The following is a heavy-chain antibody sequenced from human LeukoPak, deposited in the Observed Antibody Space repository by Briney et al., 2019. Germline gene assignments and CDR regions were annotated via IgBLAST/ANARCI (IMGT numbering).Heavy chain of an antibody. J-gene: IGHJ5*02. Sequence: PGGSPRLSCAASGFTFSSYSMNWVRQAPGKGLEWVSSISSSSSYIYYADSVKGRFTISRDNAKNSLYLQMNSLRAEDTAVYYCARTTIFGVVPINWFDPWGQGTLVTVSS. CDR2: ISSSSSYI. D-gene: IGHD3-3*01. V-gene: IGHV3-21*01. CDR1: GFTFSSYS. CDR3: ARTTIFGVVPINWFDP.